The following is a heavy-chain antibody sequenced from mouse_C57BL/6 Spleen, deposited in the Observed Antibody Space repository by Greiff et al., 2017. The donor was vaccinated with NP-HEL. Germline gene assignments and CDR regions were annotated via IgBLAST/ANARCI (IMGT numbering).Heavy chain of an antibody. J-gene: IGHJ4*01. CDR1: GYTFTSYW. CDR2: IAPNSGGT. Sequence: QVQLQQPGAELVKPGASVKLSCKASGYTFTSYWMHWVKQRPGRGLEWIGRIAPNSGGTKYTEKFKSKATLTVDKPSSTAYMQLSSLTSEDAAVYYCARWSYPRAMDYWGQGTSVTVSS. V-gene: IGHV1-72*01. CDR3: ARWSYPRAMDY. D-gene: IGHD6-1*01.